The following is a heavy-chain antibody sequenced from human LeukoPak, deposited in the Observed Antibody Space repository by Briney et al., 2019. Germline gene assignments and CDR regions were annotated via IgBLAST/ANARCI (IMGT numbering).Heavy chain of an antibody. V-gene: IGHV4-34*01. CDR1: GGSFSGYY. CDR2: MNHSGST. Sequence: SETLSLTCAVYGGSFSGYYWSWIRQPPGKGLEWIGEMNHSGSTNYNPSLKSRVTISVDTSKNQFSLKLSSVTAADTAVYYCARARITMARGGFDWFDPWGQGTLVTVSS. J-gene: IGHJ5*02. CDR3: ARARITMARGGFDWFDP. D-gene: IGHD3-10*01.